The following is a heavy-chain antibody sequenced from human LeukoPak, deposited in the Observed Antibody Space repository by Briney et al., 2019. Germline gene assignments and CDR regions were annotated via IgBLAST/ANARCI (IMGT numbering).Heavy chain of an antibody. CDR2: IYPDDSNT. V-gene: IGHV5-51*01. Sequence: GESLKISCQGSGYNFPIYWIGWVRQMPGQGLEWMGIIYPDDSNTIYGPSFQGQVTISADKSINTAYLEWSSLKASDTAIYYCARQGAAGKYYYYYMDVWGKGTTVTVSS. CDR3: ARQGAAGKYYYYYMDV. D-gene: IGHD6-13*01. CDR1: GYNFPIYW. J-gene: IGHJ6*03.